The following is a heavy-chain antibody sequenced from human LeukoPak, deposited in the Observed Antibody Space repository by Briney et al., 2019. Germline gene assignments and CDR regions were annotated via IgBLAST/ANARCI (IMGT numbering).Heavy chain of an antibody. CDR3: ARGVDYYGV. V-gene: IGHV4-34*01. CDR2: INHSGGT. CDR1: GGSFSGYS. Sequence: SETLSLTCAVYGGSFSGYSWNWIRQPPVKGLEWIGEINHSGGTNYNPSLKSRVTISVDTSKKQFSLKLSSMTAADTAVYYCARGVDYYGVWGQGTLVTVSS. D-gene: IGHD3-10*01. J-gene: IGHJ4*02.